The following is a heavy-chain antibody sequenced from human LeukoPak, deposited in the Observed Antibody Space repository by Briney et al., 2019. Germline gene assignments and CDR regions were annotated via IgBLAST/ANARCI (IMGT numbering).Heavy chain of an antibody. CDR1: GFTFTSSG. J-gene: IGHJ6*02. D-gene: IGHD1-26*01. V-gene: IGHV1-18*01. CDR2: ISAYNGNT. CDR3: ARGGASGSYGLDV. Sequence: GASVKVSCKASGFTFTSSGFSWARRAPGQGLEWMGWISAYNGNTNYAQKFQDRVTMTTDTSTSTAYMDLRSLRSDDTAVYYCARGGASGSYGLDVWGQGTTVTVAS.